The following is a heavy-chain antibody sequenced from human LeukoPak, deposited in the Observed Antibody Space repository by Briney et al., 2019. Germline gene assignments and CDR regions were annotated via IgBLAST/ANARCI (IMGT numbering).Heavy chain of an antibody. D-gene: IGHD3-10*01. CDR3: ARELLWFGELYWFDP. Sequence: SETLSITCTVSGGSISSSSYYWGWIRQPPGKGLEWIGSIYYSGSTYYNPSLKSRVTISVDTSKNQFSLKLSSVTAADTAVYYRARELLWFGELYWFDPWGQGTLVTVSS. J-gene: IGHJ5*02. CDR2: IYYSGST. CDR1: GGSISSSSYY. V-gene: IGHV4-39*01.